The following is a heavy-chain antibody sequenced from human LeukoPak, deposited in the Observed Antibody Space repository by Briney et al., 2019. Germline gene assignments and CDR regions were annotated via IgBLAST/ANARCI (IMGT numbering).Heavy chain of an antibody. CDR1: GGSISSSSYY. CDR2: IYYSGST. CDR3: ASPGYSSSWYPFDY. D-gene: IGHD6-13*01. V-gene: IGHV4-39*01. Sequence: SETLSLTCTVSGGSISSSSYYWGWIRQPPGKGLEWIGSIYYSGSTYYNPSLKSRVIISVDTSKNQFSLKLSSVTAADTAVYYCASPGYSSSWYPFDYWGQGTLVTVSS. J-gene: IGHJ4*02.